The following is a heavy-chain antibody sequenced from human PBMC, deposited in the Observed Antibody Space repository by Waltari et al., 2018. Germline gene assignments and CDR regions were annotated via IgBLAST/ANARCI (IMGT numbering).Heavy chain of an antibody. V-gene: IGHV3-23*01. Sequence: EVQLLESGGGLVQPGGSLRLSCAASGFTFSSYAMSWVRQAPGKGLDWVSAISGSGGSTYYADSVKGRFTISRDNSKNTLYLQMNSLRAEDTAVYYCAKVLRYDSSGYSGTYYYGMDVWGQGTTVTVSS. CDR1: GFTFSSYA. J-gene: IGHJ6*02. CDR3: AKVLRYDSSGYSGTYYYGMDV. CDR2: ISGSGGST. D-gene: IGHD3-22*01.